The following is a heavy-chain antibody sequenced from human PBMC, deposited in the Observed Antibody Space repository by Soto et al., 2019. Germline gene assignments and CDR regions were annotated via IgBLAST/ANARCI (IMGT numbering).Heavy chain of an antibody. Sequence: SLRLSCAASGFTFRSYSIHWVLQAPGKGLEWVAVISRDGTNKYYVDSVKGRFTISRDNSKDTVYLQMNSLRDEDSAMFYCARSRSGAVADSFDFWGQGTLVTVSS. J-gene: IGHJ4*02. CDR2: ISRDGTNK. CDR1: GFTFRSYS. CDR3: ARSRSGAVADSFDF. D-gene: IGHD3-10*01. V-gene: IGHV3-30*04.